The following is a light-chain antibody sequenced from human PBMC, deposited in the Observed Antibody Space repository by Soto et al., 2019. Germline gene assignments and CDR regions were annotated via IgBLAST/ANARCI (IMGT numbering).Light chain of an antibody. CDR3: SSYTSRSKV. CDR1: SSDVGGYNY. J-gene: IGLJ1*01. V-gene: IGLV2-14*01. CDR2: EVS. Sequence: QSALTQPASVSGSPGQSITISCTGTSSDVGGYNYVSWYQQHPGKAPKLMIYEVSNRPSGVSNRFSGSKSGNTASLTISGLQAEEEADYYCSSYTSRSKVFGTGTKLTVL.